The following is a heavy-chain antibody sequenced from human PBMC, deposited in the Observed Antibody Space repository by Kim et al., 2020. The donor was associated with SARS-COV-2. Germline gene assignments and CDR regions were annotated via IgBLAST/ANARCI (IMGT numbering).Heavy chain of an antibody. CDR2: IKQDGSEK. CDR3: AREGNRPAAVDAFDI. Sequence: GGSLRLSCAASGFTFSSYWMSWVRQAPGKGLEWVANIKQDGSEKYYVDSVKGRFTISRDNAKNSLYLQMNSLRAEDTAVYYCAREGNRPAAVDAFDIWGQGTMVTVSS. V-gene: IGHV3-7*01. D-gene: IGHD6-13*01. J-gene: IGHJ3*02. CDR1: GFTFSSYW.